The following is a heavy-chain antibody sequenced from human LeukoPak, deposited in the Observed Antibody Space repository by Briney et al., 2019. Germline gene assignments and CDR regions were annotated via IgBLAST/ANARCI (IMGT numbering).Heavy chain of an antibody. V-gene: IGHV3-30*02. D-gene: IGHD6-13*01. CDR2: IRYDGSNK. CDR3: AKDQAAAGTIYYYYYYMDV. Sequence: GSLRLSCAASGFTFSSYGMHWVRQAPGKGLEWVAFIRYDGSNKYYADSVKGRFTISRDNSKNTLYLQMNSLRAEDTAVYYCAKDQAAAGTIYYYYYYMDVWGKGTTVTISS. J-gene: IGHJ6*03. CDR1: GFTFSSYG.